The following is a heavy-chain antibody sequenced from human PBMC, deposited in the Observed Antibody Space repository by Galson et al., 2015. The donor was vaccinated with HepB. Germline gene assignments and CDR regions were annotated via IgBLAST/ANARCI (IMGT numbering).Heavy chain of an antibody. J-gene: IGHJ4*02. CDR3: ARSGSYGPLTY. Sequence: LEWVARTRDKGRSYTTEFAASVKGRFTISRDDSQNSMYLQMNTLETEDTAVYYCARSGSYGPLTYWGQGTLVTVSS. D-gene: IGHD1-26*01. CDR2: TRDKGRSYTT. V-gene: IGHV3-72*01.